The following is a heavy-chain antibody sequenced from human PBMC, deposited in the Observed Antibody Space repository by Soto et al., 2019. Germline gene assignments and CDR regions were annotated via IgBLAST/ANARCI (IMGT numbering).Heavy chain of an antibody. Sequence: QVQLQESGPGLVKPLQTLSLTCTVSGNSISSGDYSWSWIRQPPGKGLEWIGRIYYSGSTYYNPSLKGRLAISVDTSKNQFSLNLRFVTVADTAVYYCARDLTGYCSAATCYTGMDVWGQGTTVTVSS. CDR2: IYYSGST. D-gene: IGHD2-15*01. J-gene: IGHJ6*02. V-gene: IGHV4-30-4*01. CDR3: ARDLTGYCSAATCYTGMDV. CDR1: GNSISSGDYS.